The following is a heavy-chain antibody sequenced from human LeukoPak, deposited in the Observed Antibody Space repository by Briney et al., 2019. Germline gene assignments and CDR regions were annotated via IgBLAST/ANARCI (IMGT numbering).Heavy chain of an antibody. CDR1: GFTFSNAW. CDR2: IKRKTDGGTT. J-gene: IGHJ4*02. V-gene: IGHV3-15*01. CDR3: TTDEMAARDY. D-gene: IGHD6-6*01. Sequence: GGSLRLSCAASGFTFSNAWMSWVRQAPGKGLEWVGRIKRKTDGGTTDYDAPVKGRFTISRDDSKNTLYLQMNSLKTEDTAVYYCTTDEMAARDYWGQGTLVTVSS.